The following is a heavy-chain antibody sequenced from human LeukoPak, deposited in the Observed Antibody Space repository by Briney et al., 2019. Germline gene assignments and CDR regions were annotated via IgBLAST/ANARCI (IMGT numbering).Heavy chain of an antibody. J-gene: IGHJ6*02. CDR2: INHSGST. D-gene: IGHD3-9*01. CDR3: ARANDILTGYRRQSNYYGMDV. V-gene: IGHV4-34*01. CDR1: GGSFSGYY. Sequence: SETLSLTCAVYGGSFSGYYWSWIRQPPGKGLEWIGEINHSGSTNYNPSLKSRVTISVDTSKNQFSLKLSSVTAADTAVYYCARANDILTGYRRQSNYYGMDVWCQGTTVTVSS.